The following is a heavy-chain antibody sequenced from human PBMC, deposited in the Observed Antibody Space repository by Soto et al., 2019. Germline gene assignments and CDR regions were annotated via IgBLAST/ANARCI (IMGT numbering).Heavy chain of an antibody. V-gene: IGHV4-31*03. J-gene: IGHJ5*02. CDR3: ARGGYSSPRFDP. CDR1: GGSISSGGYY. CDR2: IYYSGST. D-gene: IGHD6-13*01. Sequence: SETLSLTCTVSGGSISSGGYYWSWIRQHPGKGLEWIGYIYYSGSTYYNPSLKSRVTISVDTSKNQFSLKLSSVTAADTAVYYCARGGYSSPRFDPWGQGTLVTVSS.